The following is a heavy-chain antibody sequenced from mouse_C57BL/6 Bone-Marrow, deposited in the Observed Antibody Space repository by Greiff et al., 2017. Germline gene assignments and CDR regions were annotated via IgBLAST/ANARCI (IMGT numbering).Heavy chain of an antibody. Sequence: QVQLQQSGAELVRPGASVKLSCKASGYTFTDYYINWVKQRPGQGLEWIARIYPGSGNTYYNEKFKGKATLTAEKSSSTAYMQLSSLTSEDSAVYFCARRETYSDAMDYWGQGTSVTVSS. CDR2: IYPGSGNT. D-gene: IGHD2-10*01. CDR3: ARRETYSDAMDY. V-gene: IGHV1-76*01. CDR1: GYTFTDYY. J-gene: IGHJ4*01.